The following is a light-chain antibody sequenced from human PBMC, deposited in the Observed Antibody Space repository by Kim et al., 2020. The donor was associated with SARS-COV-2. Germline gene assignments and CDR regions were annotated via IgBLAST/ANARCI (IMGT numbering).Light chain of an antibody. CDR1: QSVSSNY. CDR2: GAS. V-gene: IGKV3-20*01. Sequence: SPGERATPSCGASQSVSSNYLAWYQQKPAQAPRLLIYGASSRATGIPDRFSGSGSGTDFTLTITRLEPEDFAVYYCQQYSSSPAPFGQGTKVDIK. CDR3: QQYSSSPAP. J-gene: IGKJ1*01.